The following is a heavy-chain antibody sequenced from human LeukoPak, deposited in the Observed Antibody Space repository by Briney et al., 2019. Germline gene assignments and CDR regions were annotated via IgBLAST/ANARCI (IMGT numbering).Heavy chain of an antibody. Sequence: VASVKVSCKASGGTFSSYAISWVRQAPGQGLEWMGGIIPIFGTANYAQKFQGRVTITADESTSTAYMELSSLRSEDTAVYYCASCGSYPYGAFDIWGQGTMVTVSS. D-gene: IGHD1-26*01. CDR2: IIPIFGTA. CDR3: ASCGSYPYGAFDI. CDR1: GGTFSSYA. V-gene: IGHV1-69*01. J-gene: IGHJ3*02.